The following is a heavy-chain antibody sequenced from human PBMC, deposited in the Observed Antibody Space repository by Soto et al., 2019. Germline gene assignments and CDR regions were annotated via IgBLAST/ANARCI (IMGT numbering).Heavy chain of an antibody. Sequence: PGGSLRLSCAASGFTFSSYGMHWVRQAPGKGLERVAVISYDGSNKYYADSVKGRFTISRDNSKNTLYLQMNSLRAEDTAVYYCAKAMSITIFGVVTNYYYYRMDVWGQGTTVTVSS. CDR3: AKAMSITIFGVVTNYYYYRMDV. CDR2: ISYDGSNK. D-gene: IGHD3-3*01. J-gene: IGHJ6*02. CDR1: GFTFSSYG. V-gene: IGHV3-30*18.